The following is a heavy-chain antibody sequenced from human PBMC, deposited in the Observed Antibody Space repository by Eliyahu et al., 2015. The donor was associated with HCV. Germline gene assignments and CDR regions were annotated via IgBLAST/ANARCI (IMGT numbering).Heavy chain of an antibody. CDR3: ARSDYKSPGPYCLDY. Sequence: QVQLVQSGAEVKKPGASVKVSCRASGYIFTXYXMHWVRQARGQGLEWMGRINPNSGDTNSAQKFQGRVTMTRDTSISTACMELSRLTSDDAAVYYCARSDYKSPGPYCLDYWGQGTLVTVSS. J-gene: IGHJ4*02. D-gene: IGHD3-16*01. CDR2: INPNSGDT. CDR1: GYIFTXYX. V-gene: IGHV1-2*06.